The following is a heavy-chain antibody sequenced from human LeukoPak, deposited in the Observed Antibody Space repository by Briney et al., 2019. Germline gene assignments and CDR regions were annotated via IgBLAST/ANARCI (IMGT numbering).Heavy chain of an antibody. CDR1: GFTFSSYA. V-gene: IGHV3-23*01. Sequence: PGVSLRLSCAASGFTFSSYAMSWVRQAPGKGLEWVSVISGSGATYYADSVKGRFTISRDNSKNTLFLEMNSLRADDTAVYYCAKDLSLNWNYFDYWGQGALVTVSS. J-gene: IGHJ4*02. CDR2: ISGSGAT. D-gene: IGHD1-20*01. CDR3: AKDLSLNWNYFDY.